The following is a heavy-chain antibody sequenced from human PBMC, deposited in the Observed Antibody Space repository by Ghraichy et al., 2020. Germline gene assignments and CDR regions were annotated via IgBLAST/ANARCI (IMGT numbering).Heavy chain of an antibody. CDR2: IGTAGDT. Sequence: GGSLRLSCAASGFTFSSYDMHWVRQATGKGLEWVSAIGTAGDTYYPGSVKGRFTISRENAKNSLYLQMNSLRAEDTAVYYCARDRIAVADNYGMDVWGQGTTVTVSS. J-gene: IGHJ6*02. V-gene: IGHV3-13*01. CDR1: GFTFSSYD. D-gene: IGHD6-19*01. CDR3: ARDRIAVADNYGMDV.